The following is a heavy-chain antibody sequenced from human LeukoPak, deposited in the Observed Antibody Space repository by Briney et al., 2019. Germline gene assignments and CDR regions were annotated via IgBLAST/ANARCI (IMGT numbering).Heavy chain of an antibody. V-gene: IGHV4-59*01. CDR2: IYYSGST. Sequence: SETLSLTCTVSGGSISSYYWSWIRQPPGKGLEWIGYIYYSGSTNYNPSLKSRVTISVDTSKNQFSLKLSSVTAADTAVYYCARDMDTRGDYDGNWFDPWGQGTLSPSPQ. CDR1: GGSISSYY. J-gene: IGHJ5*02. CDR3: ARDMDTRGDYDGNWFDP. D-gene: IGHD4-17*01.